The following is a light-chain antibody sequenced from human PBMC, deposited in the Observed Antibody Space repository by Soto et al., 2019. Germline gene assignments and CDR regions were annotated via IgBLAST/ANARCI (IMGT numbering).Light chain of an antibody. Sequence: QLVLTQSPSASASLGASVKLTCTLSSGHSSYAIAWHQQQPEKGPRYLMKVNSDGSHTKGDGIPDRFSGSSSGTERYLTISSLQSEDEADYYCQTWGTGIRVFAGGTKLTVL. CDR3: QTWGTGIRV. J-gene: IGLJ3*02. V-gene: IGLV4-69*01. CDR2: VNSDGSH. CDR1: SGHSSYA.